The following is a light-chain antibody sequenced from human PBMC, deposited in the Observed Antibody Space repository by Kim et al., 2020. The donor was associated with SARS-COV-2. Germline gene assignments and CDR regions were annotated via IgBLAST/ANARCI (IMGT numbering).Light chain of an antibody. J-gene: IGLJ1*01. CDR3: QTWDSHTFV. Sequence: SYELTQPPSVSVSPGQTVSITCSGDKLGDKYAYWYQQKPGQSPVLVIYQDDKRPSAIPERFSGSNSGDTATLTISGTQPMDEGDYYCQTWDSHTFVFGGGTKVTVL. CDR1: KLGDKY. V-gene: IGLV3-1*01. CDR2: QDD.